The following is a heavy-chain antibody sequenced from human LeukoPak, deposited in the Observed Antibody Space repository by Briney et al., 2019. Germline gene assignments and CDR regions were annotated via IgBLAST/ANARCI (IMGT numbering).Heavy chain of an antibody. CDR2: IIPILGIA. CDR3: ARLRIYYYYYYMDV. Sequence: SVKVSCKASGGTFSSYAISWVRQAPGQGLEWMGRIIPILGIANYAQKFQGRVTITADKSTSTAYMELRSLRSDDTAVFYCARLRIYYYYYYMDVWGKGTTVTVSS. CDR1: GGTFSSYA. D-gene: IGHD2-15*01. J-gene: IGHJ6*03. V-gene: IGHV1-69*04.